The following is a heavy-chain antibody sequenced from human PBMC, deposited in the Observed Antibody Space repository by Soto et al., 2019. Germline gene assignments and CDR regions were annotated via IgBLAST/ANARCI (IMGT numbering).Heavy chain of an antibody. CDR1: GYTLTHYG. V-gene: IGHV1-18*01. J-gene: IGHJ5*02. CDR3: ARGVGSGSYYNQYNWFDP. CDR2: ISAYNGNT. D-gene: IGHD3-10*01. Sequence: GASVKGSFKASGYTLTHYGISWVRQAPGQRLEWMGWISAYNGNTKYAQKLQGRVTMTTDTSTSTAYMELRSLRSDDTAVYYCARGVGSGSYYNQYNWFDPWGQGTLVTVSS.